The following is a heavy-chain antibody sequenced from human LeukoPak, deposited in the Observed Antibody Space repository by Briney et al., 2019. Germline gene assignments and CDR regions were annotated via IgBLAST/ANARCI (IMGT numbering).Heavy chain of an antibody. Sequence: PGGSLRLSCAASGFTFSSYAMSWVRQAPGKGLEWVSAISGSGGSTYYADSVKGRFTISRDNSKNTLYLQMNSLRAEDTAVYHCAKDKSPHITMVRGVISYWGQGTLVTVSS. D-gene: IGHD3-10*01. V-gene: IGHV3-23*01. CDR1: GFTFSSYA. CDR3: AKDKSPHITMVRGVISY. CDR2: ISGSGGST. J-gene: IGHJ4*02.